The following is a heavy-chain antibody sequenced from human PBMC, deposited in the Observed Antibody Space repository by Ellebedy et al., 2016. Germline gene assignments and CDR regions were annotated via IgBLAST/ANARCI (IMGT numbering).Heavy chain of an antibody. D-gene: IGHD2-21*02. CDR1: GYTFTDYY. CDR3: ARRASCGGDCRRGEVDN. Sequence: ASVKVSXXASGYTFTDYYIHWVRQAPGQGFEWMGWINPNSGGTNYAQKFQGRVTMTKDTSITTAYMELSSLRSDDAAVYYCARRASCGGDCRRGEVDNWGQGTLVTVSS. V-gene: IGHV1-2*02. J-gene: IGHJ4*02. CDR2: INPNSGGT.